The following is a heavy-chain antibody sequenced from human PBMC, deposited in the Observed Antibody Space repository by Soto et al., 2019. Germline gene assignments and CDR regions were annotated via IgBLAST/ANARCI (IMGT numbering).Heavy chain of an antibody. J-gene: IGHJ6*03. CDR3: ARVCGKNDFWSGYFSPGGYYMDV. Sequence: GASVKVSCKASGYTFTSYGISWVRQAPGQGLEWMGWISAYNGNTNYAQKLQGRVTMTTDTSTSTAYMELRSLRSDDTAVYYCARVCGKNDFWSGYFSPGGYYMDVWGKGTTVTVSS. V-gene: IGHV1-18*01. CDR1: GYTFTSYG. CDR2: ISAYNGNT. D-gene: IGHD3-3*01.